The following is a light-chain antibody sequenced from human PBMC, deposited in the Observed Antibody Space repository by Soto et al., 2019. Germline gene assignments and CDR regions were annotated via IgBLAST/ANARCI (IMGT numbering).Light chain of an antibody. CDR2: DAS. CDR3: QQRSNWQVT. J-gene: IGKJ5*01. CDR1: QSVSSY. Sequence: EVVLTQSPVTLSLSPVEISTLSCRASQSVSSYLAWYQQKPGQAPRLLIYDASNRATGIPARFSGSGSGTDFTLTISSLEPEDFAVYYCQQRSNWQVTFGQGTRLEIK. V-gene: IGKV3-11*01.